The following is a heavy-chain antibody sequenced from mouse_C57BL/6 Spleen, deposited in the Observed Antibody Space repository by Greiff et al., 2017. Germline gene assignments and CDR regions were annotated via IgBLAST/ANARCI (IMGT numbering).Heavy chain of an antibody. Sequence: VQLQPSGAELVRPGASVTLSCKASGYKFTDYEMHWVKQTHVHGLEWIGAIDPETGGPDYNPQFKGPAILTADKSSSTAYMELRSLTSEDSAVYYCTREATVVEGAWFAYWGQGTRVTVSA. CDR2: IDPETGGP. D-gene: IGHD1-1*01. CDR3: TREATVVEGAWFAY. CDR1: GYKFTDYE. V-gene: IGHV1-15*01. J-gene: IGHJ3*01.